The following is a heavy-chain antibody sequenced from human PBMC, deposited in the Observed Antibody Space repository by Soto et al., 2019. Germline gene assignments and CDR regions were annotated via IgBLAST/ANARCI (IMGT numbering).Heavy chain of an antibody. V-gene: IGHV3-30-3*01. CDR2: ISHDGRIE. CDR3: ARDGLPDDFRSVGYWFDP. J-gene: IGHJ5*02. CDR1: GFTFSTFA. Sequence: QVHLVESGGGVVQPGRSLRLSCAASGFTFSTFALHWVRQAPGEGLEWVALISHDGRIEKYADSVKGLFTISRDTSKNTLYMQMVSLRLEDTGVYYCARDGLPDDFRSVGYWFDPWGQGTQVTVSS. D-gene: IGHD3-3*01.